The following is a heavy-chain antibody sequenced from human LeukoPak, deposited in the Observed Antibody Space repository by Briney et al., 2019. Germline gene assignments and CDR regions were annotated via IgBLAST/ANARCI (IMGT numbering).Heavy chain of an antibody. J-gene: IGHJ2*01. CDR2: IRNDGRDK. CDR1: GFTFNIYG. D-gene: IGHD6-19*01. Sequence: GGSLRLSCAASGFTFNIYGMHWVRQAPGKGLEWVAFIRNDGRDKYYVDSVKGRFTISRDNSRNTLYLQMNSLKTEDTAVYYCARGAHSYSSGWALWYFDLWGRGTLVTVSS. CDR3: ARGAHSYSSGWALWYFDL. V-gene: IGHV3-30*02.